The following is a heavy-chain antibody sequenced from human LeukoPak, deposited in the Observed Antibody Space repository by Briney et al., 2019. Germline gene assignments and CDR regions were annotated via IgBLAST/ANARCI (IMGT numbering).Heavy chain of an antibody. CDR3: ANDRDSSSWYLFDY. J-gene: IGHJ4*02. CDR2: ISGSGGGT. D-gene: IGHD6-13*01. CDR1: GFTFSTYG. V-gene: IGHV3-23*01. Sequence: PGGSLRLSCAASGFTFSTYGMNWVRQAPGKGLEWVSAISGSGGGTYYADSVKGRFTISRDNSKNTLYLQMNSLRAEDTAVYYCANDRDSSSWYLFDYWGQGTLVTVSS.